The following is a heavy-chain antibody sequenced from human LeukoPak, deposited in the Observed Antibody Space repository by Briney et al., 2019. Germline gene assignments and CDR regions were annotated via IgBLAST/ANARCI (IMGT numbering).Heavy chain of an antibody. D-gene: IGHD3-3*01. J-gene: IGHJ2*01. Sequence: PSETLSLTCTVSGCSISSHYWSWIRQPPGKALEWIGYIYYSGSTNYNPSLKSRVTISVDTSKNQFSLKLSSVTAADTAVYYCASSDFWSGFRGWYFDLWGRGTLVTVSS. V-gene: IGHV4-59*11. CDR3: ASSDFWSGFRGWYFDL. CDR1: GCSISSHY. CDR2: IYYSGST.